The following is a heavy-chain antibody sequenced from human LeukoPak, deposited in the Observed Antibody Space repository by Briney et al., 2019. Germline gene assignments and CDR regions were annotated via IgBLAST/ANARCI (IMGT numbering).Heavy chain of an antibody. D-gene: IGHD2-2*01. J-gene: IGHJ4*02. V-gene: IGHV4-39*07. Sequence: SETLSLTCTVSGGSISSSSYYWGWIRQPPGKGLEWIGSIYYSGSTYYNPSLKSRVTISVDRSKNQFSLKLSSVTAADTAVYYCARVLRSRQGVYYFDYWGQGTLVTVSS. CDR2: IYYSGST. CDR1: GGSISSSSYY. CDR3: ARVLRSRQGVYYFDY.